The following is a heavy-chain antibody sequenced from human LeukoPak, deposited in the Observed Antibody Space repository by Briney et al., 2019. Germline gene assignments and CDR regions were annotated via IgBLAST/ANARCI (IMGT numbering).Heavy chain of an antibody. CDR1: GFTFSSYS. J-gene: IGHJ4*02. CDR2: ISSTSSYI. Sequence: PGGSLRLSCAASGFTFSSYSMNWVRQAPGKGLEWVSSISSTSSYIYYADSVKGRFTISRDNAKNSLYLQMNTLRAEDTAVYYCAREDSGTYCDFWGQGTLVTASS. V-gene: IGHV3-21*01. D-gene: IGHD3-22*01. CDR3: AREDSGTYCDF.